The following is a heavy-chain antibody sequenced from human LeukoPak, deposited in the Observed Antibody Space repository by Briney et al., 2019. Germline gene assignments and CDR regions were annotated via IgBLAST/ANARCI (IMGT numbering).Heavy chain of an antibody. CDR3: ARVADPIVYNSSSHWFDP. Sequence: TLSLTCTVSGGSISSYYWSWIRQPAGKGLEWIGRIYTSGSTNYNPSLKSRVTMSVDTSKNQFSLKLSSVTAADTAVYYCARVADPIVYNSSSHWFDPWGQGTLVTVSS. CDR1: GGSISSYY. V-gene: IGHV4-4*07. D-gene: IGHD6-6*01. CDR2: IYTSGST. J-gene: IGHJ5*02.